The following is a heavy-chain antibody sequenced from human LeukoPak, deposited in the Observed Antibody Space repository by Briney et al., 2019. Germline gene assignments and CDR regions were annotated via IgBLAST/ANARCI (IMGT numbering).Heavy chain of an antibody. J-gene: IGHJ3*02. Sequence: GASVKVSCKASGGTFSSYAISWVRQAPGQGLEWMGGIIPIFGTANYALKFQGRVTITADESTSTAYMELSSLRAEDTALYYCARKDAYDIWGQGTMVTVSS. V-gene: IGHV1-69*13. CDR3: ARKDAYDI. CDR1: GGTFSSYA. CDR2: IIPIFGTA.